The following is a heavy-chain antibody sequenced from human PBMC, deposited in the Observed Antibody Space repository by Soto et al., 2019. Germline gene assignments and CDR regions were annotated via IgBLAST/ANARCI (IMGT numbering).Heavy chain of an antibody. J-gene: IGHJ6*01. CDR2: IFHRVSI. D-gene: IGHD5-18*01. Sequence: SEPMSLTPTLSGGSISNSPYHWCWIGHPPEKGLKWIGSIFHRVSIYYNPSLKSRVTISIATSQNQFSLKLNTEHSPDNAAYNCACMFSGGYSYGFYYYGMDVWGEGTTVT. CDR1: GGSISNSPYH. V-gene: IGHV4-39*01. CDR3: ACMFSGGYSYGFYYYGMDV.